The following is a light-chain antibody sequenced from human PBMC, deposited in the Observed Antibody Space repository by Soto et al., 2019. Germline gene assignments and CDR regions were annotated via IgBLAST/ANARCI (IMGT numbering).Light chain of an antibody. Sequence: EIVMTQSPATLSVSPGERATLSCRASQSVSGNLAWYQQKPGQAPRLIIYGASTRATGIPARFSGSRSGTEFTLTISSLQSEDFAVYYCQQYNNWPPTFGQGTKVEIK. V-gene: IGKV3D-15*01. CDR2: GAS. CDR3: QQYNNWPPT. CDR1: QSVSGN. J-gene: IGKJ1*01.